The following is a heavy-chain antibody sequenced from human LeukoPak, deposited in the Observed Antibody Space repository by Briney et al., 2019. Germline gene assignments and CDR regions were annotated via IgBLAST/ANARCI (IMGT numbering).Heavy chain of an antibody. J-gene: IGHJ4*02. CDR2: IYSGGST. D-gene: IGHD3-3*01. CDR3: AKVHAVIIQVEAFDY. CDR1: GFTVSSNY. V-gene: IGHV3-53*01. Sequence: GRSLRLSCAASGFTVSSNYMSWVRQAPGKGLEWVSVIYSGGSTYYADSVKGRFTISRDNSKNTLYLQMNSLRAEDTAVYYCAKVHAVIIQVEAFDYWGQGTLVTVSS.